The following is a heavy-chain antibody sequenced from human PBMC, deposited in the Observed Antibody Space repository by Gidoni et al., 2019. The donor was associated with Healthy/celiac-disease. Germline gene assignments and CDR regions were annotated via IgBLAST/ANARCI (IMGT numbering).Heavy chain of an antibody. J-gene: IGHJ3*02. D-gene: IGHD2-2*01. V-gene: IGHV4-59*01. CDR1: GGSISSYY. Sequence: QVQLQESGPGLVKPSETLSLTCTVSGGSISSYYWSWIRQPPGKGLEWIGYIYYSGSTNYNPSLKSRVTISVDTSKNQFSLKLSSVTAADTAVYYCARVGDIVVVPARHDAFDIWGQGTMVTVSS. CDR2: IYYSGST. CDR3: ARVGDIVVVPARHDAFDI.